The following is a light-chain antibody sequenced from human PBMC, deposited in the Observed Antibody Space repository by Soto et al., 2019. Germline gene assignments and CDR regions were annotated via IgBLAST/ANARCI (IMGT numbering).Light chain of an antibody. CDR1: SSDVGRYNF. Sequence: QSALTQPPSASGSPGQSVPISCIGTSSDVGRYNFVSWYQHHPGKAPTLTIYEVTKRPSWVPDRFSGSKSGNTASLTVSGLQADDEADYFCSSYVGSNNYVFGTGTKVTVL. CDR3: SSYVGSNNYV. J-gene: IGLJ1*01. V-gene: IGLV2-8*01. CDR2: EVT.